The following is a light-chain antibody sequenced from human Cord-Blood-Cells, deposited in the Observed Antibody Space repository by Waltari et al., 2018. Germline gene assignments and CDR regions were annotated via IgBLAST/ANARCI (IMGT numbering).Light chain of an antibody. CDR3: QQLNSDPFT. Sequence: DIQLTQSPSFLSASVGDRVTITCRASQGISSYLAWYQQKPGKAPKLLIYAASTLQSGVPSRFSGSGSGTEFTLTISSQQPEEFATYYCQQLNSDPFTFGPGTKVDIK. J-gene: IGKJ3*01. V-gene: IGKV1-9*01. CDR2: AAS. CDR1: QGISSY.